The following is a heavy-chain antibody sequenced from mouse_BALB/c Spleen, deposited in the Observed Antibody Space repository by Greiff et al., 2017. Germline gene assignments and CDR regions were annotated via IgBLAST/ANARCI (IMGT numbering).Heavy chain of an antibody. J-gene: IGHJ3*01. CDR3: AGGGYDEAWFAY. CDR1: GFTFTDYY. CDR2: IRNKANGYTT. V-gene: IGHV7-3*02. D-gene: IGHD2-14*01. Sequence: EVQLVESGGGLVQPGGSLRLSCATSGFTFTDYYMSWVRQPPGKALEWLGFIRNKANGYTTEYSASVKGRFTISRDNSQSVLYLQMNTLRADDRATYYCAGGGYDEAWFAYWGQGTLVTVSA.